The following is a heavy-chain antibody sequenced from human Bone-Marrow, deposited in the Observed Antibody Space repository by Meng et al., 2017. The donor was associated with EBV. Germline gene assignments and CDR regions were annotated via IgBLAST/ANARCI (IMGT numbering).Heavy chain of an antibody. Sequence: QLQLQESGPGLVKPSETLSPTCTVSGHSISSGEYYWNWIRQPPGKGLEWIGSIYHSGSTYYQPSLKSRVTVSVDTSKNQFSLRLTSVTAADTAVYYCARPFPPWQSPRLDPFGAWGQGTLVTVSS. CDR3: ARPFPPWQSPRLDPFGA. D-gene: IGHD6-19*01. CDR2: IYHSGST. J-gene: IGHJ5*02. CDR1: GHSISSGEYY. V-gene: IGHV4-39*01.